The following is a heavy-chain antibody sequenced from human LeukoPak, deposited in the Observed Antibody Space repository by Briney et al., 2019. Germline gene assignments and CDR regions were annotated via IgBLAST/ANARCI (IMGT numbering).Heavy chain of an antibody. J-gene: IGHJ6*03. Sequence: NASETLSLTCTVSSGSISTSNYYWGWVRHPPGKALEWIGNIFYSGSTYYNPSLKSRVTISVDTSKNQFSLKLSSVTAADTAVYYCARPSADGYYYMDVWGKGTTVTISS. D-gene: IGHD5-24*01. CDR1: SGSISTSNYY. CDR3: ARPSADGYYYMDV. CDR2: IFYSGST. V-gene: IGHV4-39*01.